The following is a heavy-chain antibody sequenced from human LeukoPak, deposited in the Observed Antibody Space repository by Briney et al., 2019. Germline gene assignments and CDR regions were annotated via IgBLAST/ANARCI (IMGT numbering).Heavy chain of an antibody. V-gene: IGHV1-69*13. J-gene: IGHJ5*02. CDR1: GGTFSSYA. CDR3: ARVRGSSSYNWFDP. D-gene: IGHD6-6*01. CDR2: IIPIFGTA. Sequence: GASVKVSCKASGGTFSSYAISWVRQAPGQGLEWMGGIIPIFGTANYAQKFQGRVTITADESTSTAYMELSSLRSEDTAVYYCARVRGSSSYNWFDPWGQGTLVTVSS.